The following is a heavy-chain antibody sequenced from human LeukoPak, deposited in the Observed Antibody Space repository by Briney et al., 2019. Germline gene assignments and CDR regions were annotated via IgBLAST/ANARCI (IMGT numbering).Heavy chain of an antibody. V-gene: IGHV4-59*08. D-gene: IGHD3-22*01. Sequence: SETLSLTCTVSGGSISSYYWSWIRQPPGKGLEWIGYMYNSGSTNYNPSLKRRVTISVDTSKIQFSLTLSSVTAADTAVYYCARHSDYYDSSGDYHGYYFDYWGQGTLVTVSS. J-gene: IGHJ4*02. CDR2: MYNSGST. CDR1: GGSISSYY. CDR3: ARHSDYYDSSGDYHGYYFDY.